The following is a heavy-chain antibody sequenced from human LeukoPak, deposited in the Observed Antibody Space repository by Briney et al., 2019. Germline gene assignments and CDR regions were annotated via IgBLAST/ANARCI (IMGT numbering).Heavy chain of an antibody. CDR2: ISWNSGNI. CDR1: GFTFDDYA. Sequence: LRLSCAGSGFTFDDYAMHWVRQAPGKGLEWVSGISWNSGNIGYADSVKGRFIVSRDNAKNSLYLQMNSLRDEDMALYYCAKGRSGYYYGSGPLDYWGQGTLVTVSS. V-gene: IGHV3-9*03. CDR3: AKGRSGYYYGSGPLDY. J-gene: IGHJ4*02. D-gene: IGHD3-10*01.